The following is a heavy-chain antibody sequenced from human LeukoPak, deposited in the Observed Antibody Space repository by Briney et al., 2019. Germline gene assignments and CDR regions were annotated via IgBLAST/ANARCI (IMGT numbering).Heavy chain of an antibody. CDR1: GGSISSGSYY. Sequence: SETLSLTCTVSGGSISSGSYYWSWIRQPAGKGLEWIGYIYYSGSTNYNPSLKSRVTISVDTSKNQFSLKLSSVTAADTAVYYCARDHSSGWPHYYYYYMDVWGKGTTVTVSS. CDR3: ARDHSSGWPHYYYYYMDV. J-gene: IGHJ6*03. V-gene: IGHV4-61*10. D-gene: IGHD6-19*01. CDR2: IYYSGST.